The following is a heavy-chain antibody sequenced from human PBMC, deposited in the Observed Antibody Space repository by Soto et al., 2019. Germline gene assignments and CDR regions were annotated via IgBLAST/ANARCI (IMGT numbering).Heavy chain of an antibody. J-gene: IGHJ4*02. CDR3: ARQRTDIAVAGKFDY. CDR1: GGSIRSYY. CDR2: IYYSGST. Sequence: SGTLSLTCSVSGGSIRSYYWSWIRPPPGKGLEWIGYIYYSGSTNYNPALKSRVTISVDTSKNQFSLKLSSVTAADTAVYYCARQRTDIAVAGKFDYWGQGTLVTVSS. V-gene: IGHV4-59*08. D-gene: IGHD6-19*01.